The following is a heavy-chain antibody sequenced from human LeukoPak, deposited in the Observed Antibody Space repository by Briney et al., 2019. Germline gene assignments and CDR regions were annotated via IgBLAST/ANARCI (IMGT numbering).Heavy chain of an antibody. CDR2: ISSTSTYI. V-gene: IGHV3-21*01. CDR1: GLSFSTSS. J-gene: IGHJ6*03. Sequence: GGSLRLSCVASGLSFSTSSMDWVRQAPGKGLEWVASISSTSTYIYYAGSVEGRFTISRDNARNSLYLQMDSLRAEDTAVYYCARDHLEGFTYYQYMDVWGTGTTVTVPS. D-gene: IGHD1-1*01. CDR3: ARDHLEGFTYYQYMDV.